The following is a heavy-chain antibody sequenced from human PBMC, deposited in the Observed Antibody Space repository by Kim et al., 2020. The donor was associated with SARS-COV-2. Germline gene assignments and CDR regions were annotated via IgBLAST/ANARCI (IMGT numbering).Heavy chain of an antibody. CDR2: TYYSGST. J-gene: IGHJ5*02. D-gene: IGHD3-22*01. V-gene: IGHV4-39*07. CDR3: ARGTWDYYDSSGYYYASNWFDP. Sequence: SETLSLTCTVSGGSISSSSYYWGWIRQPPGKGLEWIGSTYYSGSTYYNPSLKSRVTISVDTSKNQFSLKLSSVTAADTAVYYCARGTWDYYDSSGYYYASNWFDPWGQGTLVTVSS. CDR1: GGSISSSSYY.